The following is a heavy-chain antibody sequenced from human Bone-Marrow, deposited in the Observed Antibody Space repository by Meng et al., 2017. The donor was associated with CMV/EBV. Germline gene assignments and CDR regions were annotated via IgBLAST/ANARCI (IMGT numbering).Heavy chain of an antibody. CDR3: ATGVADFEY. CDR2: MNPNSGNT. Sequence: QGRLGQSGAELKKPGASVKVSCKASGYTFTSYDINSVRQAAGQGLEWMGWMNPNSGNTDYAQKFQGRVTMTRNISKSTAYMDLSSLRSEDTAVYYCATGVADFEYWGQGTLVTVSS. D-gene: IGHD6-19*01. V-gene: IGHV1-8*01. CDR1: GYTFTSYD. J-gene: IGHJ4*02.